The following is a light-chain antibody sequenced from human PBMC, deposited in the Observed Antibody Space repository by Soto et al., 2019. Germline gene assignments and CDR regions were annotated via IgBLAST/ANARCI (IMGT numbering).Light chain of an antibody. CDR3: AAWDDSLNGPV. V-gene: IGLV1-44*01. CDR2: SNN. J-gene: IGLJ2*01. CDR1: SSNIGSNT. Sequence: QSVLTQPPSASGTPGQRVTISCSGSSSNIGSNTVNWYQQLPGTAPKLLIYSNNQRPSGVPDRFSASKSGPSASLANSGGQPEDEADYYCAAWDDSLNGPVFGGGTKLTVL.